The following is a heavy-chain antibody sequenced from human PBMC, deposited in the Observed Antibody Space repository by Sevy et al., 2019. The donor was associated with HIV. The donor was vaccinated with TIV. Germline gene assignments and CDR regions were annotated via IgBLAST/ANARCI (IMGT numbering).Heavy chain of an antibody. D-gene: IGHD3-22*01. J-gene: IGHJ6*02. V-gene: IGHV3-15*07. CDR3: TTARTEYYYDSSGYQVYYYYGMDV. CDR2: IKSKTDGGTT. CDR1: GFTFSNAW. Sequence: GGSLRLSCAASGFTFSNAWMNWVRQAPGKGLEWVGRIKSKTDGGTTDYAAPVKGRFTISRDDSKNTLYLQMNSLKTDETAVYYCTTARTEYYYDSSGYQVYYYYGMDVWGQGTTVTVSS.